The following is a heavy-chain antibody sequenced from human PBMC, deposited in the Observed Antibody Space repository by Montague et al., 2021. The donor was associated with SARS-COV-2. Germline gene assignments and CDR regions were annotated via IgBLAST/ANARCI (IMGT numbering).Heavy chain of an antibody. D-gene: IGHD6-6*01. J-gene: IGHJ4*02. V-gene: IGHV4-59*01. CDR1: GGSISSYY. CDR2: IYYSGST. Sequence: SETLSLTCTVSGGSISSYYWSWIRQPPGKGLEWIGYIYYSGSTNXKPSLKSRVTISVDTSKNQFSLKLSSVTAADTAVYYCARGREYSSSAGFDYWGQGTLVTVSS. CDR3: ARGREYSSSAGFDY.